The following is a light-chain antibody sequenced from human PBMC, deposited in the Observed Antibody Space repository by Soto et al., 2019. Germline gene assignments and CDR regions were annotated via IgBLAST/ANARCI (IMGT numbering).Light chain of an antibody. J-gene: IGKJ5*01. V-gene: IGKV3-20*01. CDR2: GAS. CDR1: QSVSSNK. CDR3: QQHGTSPIT. Sequence: ETVLTQSPATVSLSPGDRATLPCRASQSVSSNKLAWYQQKPGQAPRLLVYGASSRATGIPDRFSGSGSGTDFTLTISRLEPEDFAVYYCQQHGTSPITFGQGTRLEIK.